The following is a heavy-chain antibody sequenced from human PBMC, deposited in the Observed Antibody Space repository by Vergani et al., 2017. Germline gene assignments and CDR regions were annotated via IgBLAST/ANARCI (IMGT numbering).Heavy chain of an antibody. D-gene: IGHD4-11*01. V-gene: IGHV4-39*01. CDR1: GGSISSSSYY. CDR3: ARWSRTVTTITSGDWFDP. Sequence: QLQLQESGPGLVKPSETLSLTCTVSGGSISSSSYYWGWIRQPPGKGLEWIGSIYYSGSTSYNPSLKSRVTISVETSKNQFSLKLSSVTAADTAVYYCARWSRTVTTITSGDWFDPWGQGTLVTVSS. CDR2: IYYSGST. J-gene: IGHJ5*02.